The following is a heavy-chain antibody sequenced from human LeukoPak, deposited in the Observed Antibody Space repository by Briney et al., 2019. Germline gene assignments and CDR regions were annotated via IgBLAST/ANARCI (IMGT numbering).Heavy chain of an antibody. V-gene: IGHV3-23*01. CDR1: GFTFSSYA. Sequence: GSLRLSCAASGFTFSSYAMSWVRQAPGKGLEWVSAISGSGDTTYYADSVRGRFTISRDNSKNTLYLQMNSLRAEDTAVYFCAKDQTPYYWGQGTLVTVSS. J-gene: IGHJ4*02. CDR2: ISGSGDTT. CDR3: AKDQTPYY.